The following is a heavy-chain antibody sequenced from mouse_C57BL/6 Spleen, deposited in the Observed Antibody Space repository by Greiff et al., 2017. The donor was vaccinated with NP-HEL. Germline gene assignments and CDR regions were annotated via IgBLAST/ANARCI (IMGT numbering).Heavy chain of an antibody. D-gene: IGHD1-1*01. J-gene: IGHJ2*01. Sequence: QVQLQQPGAELVKPGASVKMSCKASGYTFTSYWITWVKQRPGQGLEWIGDIYPGSGSTNYNEKFKSKATLTVDTSSSTAYMQLSSLTSEDSAVYYCARGITTVVAHYLDYWGQGTTLTVSS. CDR1: GYTFTSYW. V-gene: IGHV1-55*01. CDR3: ARGITTVVAHYLDY. CDR2: IYPGSGST.